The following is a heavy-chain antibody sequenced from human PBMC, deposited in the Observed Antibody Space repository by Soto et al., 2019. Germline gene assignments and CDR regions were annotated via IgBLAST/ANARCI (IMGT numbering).Heavy chain of an antibody. Sequence: VKRDCKTSGYGFGISAGGWGRLKNGQGLEWMGGIIPIFPTPDYAQKFQGRVTITADESTSTAYMELTSLRSEDTAVYYCARDKDRLQIGGNYYYAMDVWGQGTTVTVS. CDR3: ARDKDRLQIGGNYYYAMDV. CDR2: IIPIFPTP. CDR1: GYGFGISA. D-gene: IGHD6-25*01. J-gene: IGHJ6*02. V-gene: IGHV1-69*01.